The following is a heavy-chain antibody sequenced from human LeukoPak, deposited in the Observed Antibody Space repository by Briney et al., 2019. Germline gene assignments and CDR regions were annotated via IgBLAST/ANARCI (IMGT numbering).Heavy chain of an antibody. D-gene: IGHD4-11*01. CDR1: GFTVSSSY. J-gene: IGHJ6*02. Sequence: QSGGSLRLSCAASGFTVSSSYMSWVRQAPGKGLEWVSVIYSGGSTYYADSVKGRFTISRDNSKNTLYLQMSSLRAEDTAAYYCARSTVNYYGMDVWGQGTTVTVSS. V-gene: IGHV3-53*01. CDR2: IYSGGST. CDR3: ARSTVNYYGMDV.